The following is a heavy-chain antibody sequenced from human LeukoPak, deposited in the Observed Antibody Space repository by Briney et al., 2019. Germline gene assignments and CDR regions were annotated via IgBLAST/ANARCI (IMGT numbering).Heavy chain of an antibody. V-gene: IGHV4-4*07. CDR2: IYTSGST. CDR1: GGSISSYY. CDR3: AREYCSGGSCYRDY. D-gene: IGHD2-15*01. J-gene: IGHJ4*02. Sequence: SETLSLTCTVSGGSISSYYWSWIRQPAGKGLEWIGRIYTSGSTNYNPSFKSRVTMSVDTSKNQFSLKLSSVTAADTAVYYCAREYCSGGSCYRDYWGQGTLVTVSS.